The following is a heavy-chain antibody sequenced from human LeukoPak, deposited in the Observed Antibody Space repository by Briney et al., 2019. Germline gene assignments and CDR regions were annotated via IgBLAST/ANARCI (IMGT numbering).Heavy chain of an antibody. V-gene: IGHV4-59*11. CDR3: ARDRGDGVFDI. CDR1: GGSISGPY. D-gene: IGHD4-17*01. CDR2: IYYSGTT. J-gene: IGHJ3*02. Sequence: SETLSLTCAVSGGSISGPYWSWIRQPPGKGVEWIGYIYYSGTTNYNPSLKSRVTMSLDASKNQSSLNLSSVTAADTAVYYCARDRGDGVFDIWGQGTMVTVSS.